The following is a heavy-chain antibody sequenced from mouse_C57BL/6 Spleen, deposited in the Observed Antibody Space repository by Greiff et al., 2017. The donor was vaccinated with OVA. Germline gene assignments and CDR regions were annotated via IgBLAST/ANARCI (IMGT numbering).Heavy chain of an antibody. Sequence: VQLKQSGEGLVKPGGSLKLSCAASGFTFSSYAMSWVRQTPEKRLEWVAYISSGGDYIYYADTVKGRFTISRDNARNTLYLQMSSLKSEDTAMYYCTRAGGDYDWFAYWGQGTLVTVSA. J-gene: IGHJ3*01. CDR2: ISSGGDYI. CDR3: TRAGGDYDWFAY. CDR1: GFTFSSYA. D-gene: IGHD2-4*01. V-gene: IGHV5-9-1*02.